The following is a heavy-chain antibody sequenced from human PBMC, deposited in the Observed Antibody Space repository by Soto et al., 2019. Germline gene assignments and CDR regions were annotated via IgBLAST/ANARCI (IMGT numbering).Heavy chain of an antibody. CDR3: ARQPRYCSSGDCLDFYHYGMDV. CDR2: IEPSDSYT. V-gene: IGHV5-10-1*01. CDR1: GYSFTTYW. Sequence: PGESQKISCEGSGYSFTTYWISWVRQMPGKGLEWMGRIEPSDSYTTYSPAFQGHVSMSADKSISTAYLHWSSLGASDTAIYYCARQPRYCSSGDCLDFYHYGMDVWGQGTTVTVSS. D-gene: IGHD2-2*01. J-gene: IGHJ6*02.